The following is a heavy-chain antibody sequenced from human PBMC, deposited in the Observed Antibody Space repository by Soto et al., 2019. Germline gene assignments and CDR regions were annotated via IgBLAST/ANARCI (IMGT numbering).Heavy chain of an antibody. CDR3: ARGSTVAAILFDY. Sequence: QVQLQESGPGLVKPSQTLSLTCTVSGDSISSGGYYWSWIRQHPGKGLEWIGYIYSSGSTYYNPSIKSRVIISVDTSKNQFSLKLSSVTAADTAVYYCARGSTVAAILFDYWGQGTLVTVSS. J-gene: IGHJ4*02. CDR2: IYSSGST. CDR1: GDSISSGGYY. D-gene: IGHD2-15*01. V-gene: IGHV4-31*03.